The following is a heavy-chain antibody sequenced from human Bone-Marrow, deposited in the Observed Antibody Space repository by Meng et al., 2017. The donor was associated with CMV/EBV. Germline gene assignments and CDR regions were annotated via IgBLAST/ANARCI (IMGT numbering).Heavy chain of an antibody. Sequence: GGSLRLSCKASGFTFSNYAMSWVRQAPGKGLEWVAVISYDGSNRYYADSVKGRFTISRDNSKNTLYMQMDSLRDEDTAVYYCARGKGHFGDELPYYYSVDAWGQGTTVTVS. CDR1: GFTFSNYA. CDR3: ARGKGHFGDELPYYYSVDA. D-gene: IGHD3-10*01. CDR2: ISYDGSNR. V-gene: IGHV3-30*04. J-gene: IGHJ6*02.